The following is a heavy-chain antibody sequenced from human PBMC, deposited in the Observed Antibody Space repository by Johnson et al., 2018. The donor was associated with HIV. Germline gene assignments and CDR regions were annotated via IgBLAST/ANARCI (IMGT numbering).Heavy chain of an antibody. D-gene: IGHD2-8*02. CDR3: ARWGRGSIVLVVYARSDAFDI. Sequence: LVESGGGVVQPGGSLRLSCGASGFTFSSYGMHWVRQAPGKGLEWVSGISWNSGSIGYADSVKGRFTISRDNAKNSLHLQMNSLRAEATAGYYCARWGRGSIVLVVYARSDAFDIWGQGTMVTVSS. CDR1: GFTFSSYG. J-gene: IGHJ3*02. V-gene: IGHV3-9*01. CDR2: ISWNSGSI.